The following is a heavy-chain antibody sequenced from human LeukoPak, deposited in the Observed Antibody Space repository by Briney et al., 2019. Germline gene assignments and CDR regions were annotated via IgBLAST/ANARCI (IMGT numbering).Heavy chain of an antibody. J-gene: IGHJ4*02. V-gene: IGHV1-46*03. D-gene: IGHD1-14*01. CDR3: ARNHLQIDY. CDR1: GYTFTSYY. CDR2: INPSGGST. Sequence: ASVKVSCKASGYTFTSYYMHWVRQAPGQGLGWMGIINPSGGSTSYAQKFQGRVTMARDTSTSTVYMELSRLRSEDAAVYYCARNHLQIDYWGQGTLVTVSS.